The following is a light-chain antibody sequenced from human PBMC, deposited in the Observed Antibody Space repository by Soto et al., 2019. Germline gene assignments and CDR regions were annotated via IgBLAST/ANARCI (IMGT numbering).Light chain of an antibody. CDR3: QQYGSSLYT. CDR1: QSVTSNY. Sequence: IVLTQSPGTLSLFPGERATLSCRASQSVTSNYLAWYQQKPGQAPRLLIYGASSRATGIPDRFSGSGSATDFTLTISRLEPEDFAVYYCQQYGSSLYTFGQGTKLEIK. V-gene: IGKV3-20*01. CDR2: GAS. J-gene: IGKJ2*01.